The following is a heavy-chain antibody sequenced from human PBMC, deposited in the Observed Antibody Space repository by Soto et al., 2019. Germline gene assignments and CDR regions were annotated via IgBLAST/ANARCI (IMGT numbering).Heavy chain of an antibody. J-gene: IGHJ4*02. CDR2: INHSGDT. V-gene: IGHV4-34*01. CDR1: GGSLSGYY. Sequence: SETLSLTCAVSGGSLSGYYWSWIRQPQGKGLEWIGEINHSGDTNYNPSLKSRVTISADTSKNQFSLKLYYVTAADTAVYYCARDHSGFGHDSWGQGTPVTVSS. CDR3: ARDHSGFGHDS. D-gene: IGHD6-25*01.